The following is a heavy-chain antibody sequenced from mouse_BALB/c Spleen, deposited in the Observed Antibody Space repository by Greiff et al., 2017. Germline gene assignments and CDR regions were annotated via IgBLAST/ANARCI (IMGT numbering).Heavy chain of an antibody. CDR3: ARDNFAMDY. CDR2: IRNKANGYTT. V-gene: IGHV7-3*02. Sequence: EVQVVESGGGLVQPGGSLRLSCATSGFTFTDYYMSWVRQPPGKALEWLGFIRNKANGYTTEYSASVKGRFTISRDNSQSILYLQMNTLRAEYSATYYCARDNFAMDYWGQGTSVTVSS. CDR1: GFTFTDYY. J-gene: IGHJ4*01.